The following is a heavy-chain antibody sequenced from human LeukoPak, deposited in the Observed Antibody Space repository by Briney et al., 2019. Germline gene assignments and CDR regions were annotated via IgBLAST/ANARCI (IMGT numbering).Heavy chain of an antibody. CDR3: ARGINGVGFDY. Sequence: SETLSLTCAVYGGSFSGYYWSWIRQPPGKGLEWIGEINHSGSTNYNPSLKSRVTISVDKSKNQFSLKLSSVTAADTAVYYCARGINGVGFDYWGQGTLVTVSS. CDR2: INHSGST. J-gene: IGHJ4*02. D-gene: IGHD2-8*01. V-gene: IGHV4-34*01. CDR1: GGSFSGYY.